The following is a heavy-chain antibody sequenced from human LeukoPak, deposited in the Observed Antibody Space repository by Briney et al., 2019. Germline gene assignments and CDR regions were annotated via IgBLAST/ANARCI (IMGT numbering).Heavy chain of an antibody. J-gene: IGHJ4*02. V-gene: IGHV1-8*01. Sequence: ASVKVSCKTSGYTFTSYDINWLRQATGQGPEWMGRVSPNSGDSDYAQKFQGRVTMTRDTSISTAYMELSSLTYEDTAVYYCASYNGYAKWGQGTLVTVSS. CDR2: VSPNSGDS. CDR1: GYTFTSYD. CDR3: ASYNGYAK. D-gene: IGHD5-12*01.